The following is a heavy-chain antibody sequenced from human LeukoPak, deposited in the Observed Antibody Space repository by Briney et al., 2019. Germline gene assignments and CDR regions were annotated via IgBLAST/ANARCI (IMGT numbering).Heavy chain of an antibody. CDR2: IKQDGSEK. CDR3: ARDLYVGGY. J-gene: IGHJ4*02. Sequence: GGSLRLSCAVSGFTFSSYWMSWVRQAPGKGLEWVANIKQDGSEKYYVDSVKGRFTISRDNAKNSLYLQMNSLRAEDTAVYYCARDLYVGGYWGQGTLVTVSS. D-gene: IGHD3-10*02. V-gene: IGHV3-7*01. CDR1: GFTFSSYW.